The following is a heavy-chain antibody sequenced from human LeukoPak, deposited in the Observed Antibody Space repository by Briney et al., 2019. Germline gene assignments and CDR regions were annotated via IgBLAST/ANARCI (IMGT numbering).Heavy chain of an antibody. V-gene: IGHV3-11*04. CDR3: AELGITMIGGV. CDR1: GFTFSDYY. CDR2: ISFSGSTI. J-gene: IGHJ6*04. Sequence: PGGSLRLSCAASGFTFSDYYRSWIRQAPGKGLEGGSYISFSGSTIYYADSVKGRFTISRDNAKNSLYLQMNSLRAEDTAVYYCAELGITMIGGVWGKGTTVTISS. D-gene: IGHD3-10*02.